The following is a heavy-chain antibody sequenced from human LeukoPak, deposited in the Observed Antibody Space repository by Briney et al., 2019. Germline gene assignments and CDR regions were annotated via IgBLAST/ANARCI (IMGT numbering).Heavy chain of an antibody. CDR2: IIPIFGTA. J-gene: IGHJ5*02. CDR3: AIDRLQYNWFDP. D-gene: IGHD4-11*01. Sequence: SVKVSCKASGGTFSIYAISWVRQAPGQGLEWMGGIIPIFGTANYAQKFQGRVTITADESTSTAYMELSSLRSEDTAVYYCAIDRLQYNWFDPWGQGTLVTVSS. V-gene: IGHV1-69*13. CDR1: GGTFSIYA.